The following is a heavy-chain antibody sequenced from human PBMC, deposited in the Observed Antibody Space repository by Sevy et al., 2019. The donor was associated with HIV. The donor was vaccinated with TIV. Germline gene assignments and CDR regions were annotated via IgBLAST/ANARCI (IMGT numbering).Heavy chain of an antibody. CDR2: IYYSGST. CDR3: ARHEYYYDSSSYYGIGFDY. V-gene: IGHV4-39*01. D-gene: IGHD3-22*01. CDR1: GGSISSSSYY. Sequence: SETLSLTCTVSGGSISSSSYYWGWIRQPPGKGLEWIGTIYYSGSTYYSPSLNSRVTIYVDTSKNQSSLELSSVTAADTAVYYCARHEYYYDSSSYYGIGFDYWGQGTLVTVSS. J-gene: IGHJ4*02.